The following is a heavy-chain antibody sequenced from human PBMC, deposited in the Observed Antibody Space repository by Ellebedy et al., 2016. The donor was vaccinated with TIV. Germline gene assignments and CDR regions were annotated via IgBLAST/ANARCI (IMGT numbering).Heavy chain of an antibody. D-gene: IGHD6-19*01. J-gene: IGHJ4*02. CDR2: ISHDGSSQ. CDR3: ARDLDKSSGWYGGAAY. Sequence: PGGSLRLSCVASGFTFDSYAMHWVRQAPGKGLEWVAVISHDGSSQYYADSVKGRFTVSRDNSMTTVYLEMNSLRAEDTAVYYCARDLDKSSGWYGGAAYWGQGTLVTVSS. CDR1: GFTFDSYA. V-gene: IGHV3-30-3*01.